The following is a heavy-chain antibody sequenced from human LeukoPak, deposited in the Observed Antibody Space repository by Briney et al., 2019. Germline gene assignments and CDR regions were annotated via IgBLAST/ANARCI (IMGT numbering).Heavy chain of an antibody. Sequence: GGSLRLSCVASGFTFGDVVMSWVRQAPGKGLEWVSAISYNGASTDYADSVKGRFAISRDNSKNTLYLQMNSLRAEDTAVNYCARRTGGTKDYWGQGTQVTVSS. J-gene: IGHJ4*02. CDR2: ISYNGAST. V-gene: IGHV3-23*01. D-gene: IGHD7-27*01. CDR1: GFTFGDVV. CDR3: ARRTGGTKDY.